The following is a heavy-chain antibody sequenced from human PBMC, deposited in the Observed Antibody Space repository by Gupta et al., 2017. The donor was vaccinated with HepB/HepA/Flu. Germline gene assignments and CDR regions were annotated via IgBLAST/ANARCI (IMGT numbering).Heavy chain of an antibody. CDR2: IIPITGTS. CDR1: GGTFSSYA. Sequence: QVQRVQSGAEGKKPGSSVKVSCKTVGGTFSSYAISWVRQAPGQGLEWMGGIIPITGTSTYAQKFQGRVTITADKSTSTSSAELNSLRSEDTAVYYCAIDSGVSSGWTIFVYWGHGTLVTVSS. CDR3: AIDSGVSSGWTIFVY. J-gene: IGHJ4*01. D-gene: IGHD6-19*01. V-gene: IGHV1-69*06.